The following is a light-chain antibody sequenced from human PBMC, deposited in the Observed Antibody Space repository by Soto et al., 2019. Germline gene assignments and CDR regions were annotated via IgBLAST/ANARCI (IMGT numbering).Light chain of an antibody. CDR1: SSDVGSYNL. V-gene: IGLV2-23*01. CDR3: CSYAGSSYV. Sequence: QPALTQPASGSGSPGQSSSISCTGTSSDVGSYNLVSWYQQHPGKAPKLMIYEGSKRPSGVSNRFSGSKSGNTASLTISGLQAEDEADYYCCSYAGSSYVFGTGTKVTVL. J-gene: IGLJ1*01. CDR2: EGS.